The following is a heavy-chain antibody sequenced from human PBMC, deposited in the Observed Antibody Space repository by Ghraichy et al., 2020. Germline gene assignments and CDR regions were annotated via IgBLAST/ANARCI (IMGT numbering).Heavy chain of an antibody. Sequence: GGSLRLSCAASGFTFSSYAMSWVRQAPGKGLEWVSAISGSGIGTYYADSVKGRFTISRDSSKNTLYLQMNSLRAEDTAVYYCAKDMYYYESSGYYRYWGQGTLVTVSS. CDR1: GFTFSSYA. CDR3: AKDMYYYESSGYYRY. CDR2: ISGSGIGT. J-gene: IGHJ4*02. V-gene: IGHV3-23*01. D-gene: IGHD3-22*01.